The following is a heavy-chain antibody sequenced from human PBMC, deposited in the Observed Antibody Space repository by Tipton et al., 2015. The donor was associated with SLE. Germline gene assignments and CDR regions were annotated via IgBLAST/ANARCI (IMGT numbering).Heavy chain of an antibody. D-gene: IGHD2-15*01. J-gene: IGHJ4*02. CDR3: ARDQGGPFDY. V-gene: IGHV4-59*01. CDR1: GGSISRYY. CDR2: IHYSGST. Sequence: TLSLTCTVSGGSISRYYWSWIRQPPGQRLEWIGYIHYSGSTKYSPSLKSRVTMPVDTSKNQFSLKLSSVTAADTAVYYCARDQGGPFDYWGQGTLVTVSS.